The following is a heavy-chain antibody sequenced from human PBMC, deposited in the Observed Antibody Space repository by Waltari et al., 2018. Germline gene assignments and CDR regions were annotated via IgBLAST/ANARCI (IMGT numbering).Heavy chain of an antibody. CDR3: ARAILFLNWFDP. Sequence: QVQLQQWGAGLLKPSETLSLTCAVYGGSFSGYYWSWIRQPPGKGLAWIGEINHSGSTNYNPSLKSRVTISVDTSKNQFSLKLSSVTAADTAVYYCARAILFLNWFDPWGQGTLVTVSS. CDR2: INHSGST. V-gene: IGHV4-34*01. D-gene: IGHD2-21*01. CDR1: GGSFSGYY. J-gene: IGHJ5*02.